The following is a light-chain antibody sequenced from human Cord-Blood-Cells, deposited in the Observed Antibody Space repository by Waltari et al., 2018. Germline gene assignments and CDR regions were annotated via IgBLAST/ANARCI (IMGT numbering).Light chain of an antibody. V-gene: IGKV1-12*01. CDR3: QQANSFPYT. Sequence: IQMTQSPSSVSASVGDRVTITCRASQGISSWLAWSQQKPGKAPKLLIYAASSLQSGVPSRFSGSGSGTDFTLTISSLQPEDFATYYCQQANSFPYTFGHGTKLEIK. J-gene: IGKJ2*01. CDR1: QGISSW. CDR2: AAS.